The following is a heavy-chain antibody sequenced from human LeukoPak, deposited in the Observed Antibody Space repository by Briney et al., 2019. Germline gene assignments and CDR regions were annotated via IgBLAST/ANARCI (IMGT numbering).Heavy chain of an antibody. Sequence: GGSLRLSCAASGFIFRSYGMHWVRQAPGKGLEWVAVIWYDGTNKYYADSVKGRFTVSRDNSKNTLYLQMDSLRAEDTAVYCCARDRGGVNDYWGQGTLVTVSS. CDR2: IWYDGTNK. CDR1: GFIFRSYG. D-gene: IGHD4-23*01. J-gene: IGHJ4*02. CDR3: ARDRGGVNDY. V-gene: IGHV3-33*01.